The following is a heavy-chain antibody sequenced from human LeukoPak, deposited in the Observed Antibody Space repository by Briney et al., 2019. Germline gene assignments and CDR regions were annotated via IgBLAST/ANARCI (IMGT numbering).Heavy chain of an antibody. CDR3: AIGLFEEQQPY. CDR2: ISSSGTTI. Sequence: QPGRSLKLSCAASGFTFSSYEMNWVRQAPGKGLEWVSYISSSGTTIYYADSVKGRFTISRDNAKNSLYLQMNSLRAEDTAVYYCAIGLFEEQQPYWGQGTLVTVSS. V-gene: IGHV3-48*03. D-gene: IGHD6-13*01. CDR1: GFTFSSYE. J-gene: IGHJ4*02.